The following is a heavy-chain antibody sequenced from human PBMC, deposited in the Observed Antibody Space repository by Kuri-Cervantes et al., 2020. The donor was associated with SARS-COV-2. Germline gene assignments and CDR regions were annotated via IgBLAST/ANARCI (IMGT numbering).Heavy chain of an antibody. D-gene: IGHD3-22*01. CDR3: AKDLYESGGYTWAY. Sequence: GGSLRPSCAASGLTFSTFAMGWVRQAPGKGLEWVSFIDNAASNTYYADFVKGRFTISRDSSTNMVSLQMNSLRGDDTAVYYCAKDLYESGGYTWAYWGQGTRVTVSS. V-gene: IGHV3-23*03. CDR1: GLTFSTFA. CDR2: IDNAASNT. J-gene: IGHJ4*02.